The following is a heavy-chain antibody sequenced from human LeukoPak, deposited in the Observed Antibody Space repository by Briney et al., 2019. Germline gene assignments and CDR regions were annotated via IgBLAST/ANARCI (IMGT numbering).Heavy chain of an antibody. V-gene: IGHV3-53*01. CDR2: IYSGGST. J-gene: IGHJ4*02. Sequence: TGGSLRLSCAASGFTVSSNYMSWVRQAPGKGLEWVSVIYSGGSTYYADSVKGRFTISRDNSKNTLYLQMNSLRAGDTAVYYCARDADGYYNFDYWGQGTLVTVSS. CDR3: ARDADGYYNFDY. CDR1: GFTVSSNY. D-gene: IGHD5-24*01.